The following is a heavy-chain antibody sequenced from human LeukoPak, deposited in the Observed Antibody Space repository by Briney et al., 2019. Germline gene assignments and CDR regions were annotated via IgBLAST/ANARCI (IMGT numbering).Heavy chain of an antibody. CDR2: IKTDGSDM. D-gene: IGHD4-17*01. J-gene: IGHJ4*02. CDR3: VRDQTVFTILDY. Sequence: GGSLRLSCAASGFTFSSYWMSWVRQAPGKGLVWVAAIKTDGSDMQYADSVKGRFAISRDNAKNTVYLQMNSLRDEDTAVYYCVRDQTVFTILDYWGQGTLVTVSS. CDR1: GFTFSSYW. V-gene: IGHV3-74*03.